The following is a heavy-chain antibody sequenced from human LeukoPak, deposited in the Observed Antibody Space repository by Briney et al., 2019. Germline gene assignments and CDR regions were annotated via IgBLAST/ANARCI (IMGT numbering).Heavy chain of an antibody. CDR1: GFTVSSNY. V-gene: IGHV3-11*01. D-gene: IGHD3-22*01. CDR2: ISNSGTTT. J-gene: IGHJ5*02. Sequence: GGSLRLSCAASGFTVSSNYMSWVRQAPGKGMEWVSYISNSGTTTNYADSVKGRFTIFRDNAKNSLYLQMNSLRAEDTAVYYCARESADYYDNSGYYFPNWFDPWGQGTLVTVSS. CDR3: ARESADYYDNSGYYFPNWFDP.